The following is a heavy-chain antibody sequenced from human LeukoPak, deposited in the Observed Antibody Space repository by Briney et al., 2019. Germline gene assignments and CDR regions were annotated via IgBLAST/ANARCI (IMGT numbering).Heavy chain of an antibody. D-gene: IGHD3-10*01. J-gene: IGHJ4*02. Sequence: SQTLSLTCAISGDSVSSNSAAWNWIRQSPSRGLEWLGRTYYRSKWYNDYAVSVKSRITINPDTSKNQFSLQLNSVTPEDTAVYYCARVYYYGSGSYYNVLLFGYWGQGTLVTASS. CDR2: TYYRSKWYN. V-gene: IGHV6-1*01. CDR1: GDSVSSNSAA. CDR3: ARVYYYGSGSYYNVLLFGY.